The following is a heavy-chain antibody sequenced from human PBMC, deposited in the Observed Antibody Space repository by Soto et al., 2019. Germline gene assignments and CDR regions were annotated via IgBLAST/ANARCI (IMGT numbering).Heavy chain of an antibody. CDR3: ANRAGRQAYYFDY. CDR2: IIPIFGTA. J-gene: IGHJ4*02. D-gene: IGHD6-25*01. V-gene: IGHV1-69*01. Sequence: WVRQAPGQGLEWMGGIIPIFGTANYAQKFQGRVTITADESTSTAYMELSSLRSEDTAVYYCANRAGRQAYYFDYWGQGTLVTVSS.